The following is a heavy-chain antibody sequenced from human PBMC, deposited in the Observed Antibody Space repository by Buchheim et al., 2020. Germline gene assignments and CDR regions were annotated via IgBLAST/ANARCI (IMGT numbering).Heavy chain of an antibody. Sequence: QVQLVESGGGVVQPGRSLRLSCAASGFTFSSYGMHWVRQAPGKGLEWVAVIWYDGSNKYYADSVKGRFTISRDNSKNTLYLQMNSRRAEDTAVYYCARDQERHGYITGTTFRGQGTL. J-gene: IGHJ4*02. CDR2: IWYDGSNK. D-gene: IGHD1-7*01. V-gene: IGHV3-33*01. CDR3: ARDQERHGYITGTTF. CDR1: GFTFSSYG.